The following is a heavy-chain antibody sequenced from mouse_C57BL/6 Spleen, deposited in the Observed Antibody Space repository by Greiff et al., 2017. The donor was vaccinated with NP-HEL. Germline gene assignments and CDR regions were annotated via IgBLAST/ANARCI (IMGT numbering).Heavy chain of an antibody. D-gene: IGHD1-1*01. V-gene: IGHV1-15*01. CDR2: IDPETGGT. CDR1: GYTFTDYE. J-gene: IGHJ2*01. CDR3: TRGRSLY. Sequence: QVQLKQSGAELVRPGASVTLSCKASGYTFTDYEMHWVKQTPVHGLEWIGAIDPETGGTAYNQKFKGKAILTADKSSSTAYMELRSLTSEDSAVYYCTRGRSLYWGQGTTLTVSA.